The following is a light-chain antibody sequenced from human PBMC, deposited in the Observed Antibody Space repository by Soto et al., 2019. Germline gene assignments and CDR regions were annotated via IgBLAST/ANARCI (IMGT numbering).Light chain of an antibody. J-gene: IGKJ1*01. V-gene: IGKV1-39*01. CDR2: AAS. Sequence: DIQMTQSPSSLSASVGDRVTITCRASQSISSYLNWYQQKPGKAPKLLIYAASSLPSGVPSRFSGSGSGTDFTLTISSLQPEDFATYYWHQSYSTPQTCGQGTKVEIK. CDR1: QSISSY. CDR3: HQSYSTPQT.